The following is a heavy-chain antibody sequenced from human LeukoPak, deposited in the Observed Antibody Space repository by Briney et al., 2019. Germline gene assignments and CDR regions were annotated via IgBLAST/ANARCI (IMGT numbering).Heavy chain of an antibody. V-gene: IGHV1-2*02. J-gene: IGHJ5*02. CDR1: GYTFTGYY. CDR2: INPNSGGT. D-gene: IGHD3-9*01. CDR3: ARVGFILTGYYRNWFDP. Sequence: ASVKVSCKASGYTFTGYYMHWVRQAPGQGLEWMDWINPNSGGTNYAQKFQGRVTMTRDTSISTAYMELSRLRSDDTAVYYCARVGFILTGYYRNWFDPWGQGTLVTVSS.